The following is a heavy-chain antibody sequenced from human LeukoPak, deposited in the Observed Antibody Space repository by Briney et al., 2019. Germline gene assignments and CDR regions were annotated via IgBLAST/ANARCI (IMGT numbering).Heavy chain of an antibody. V-gene: IGHV3-74*01. Sequence: GGSLRLSCAASGFTFSSSWMHWVRQAPGKGLVWVSRINSDGSSTSYADSVKGRFTISRDNAKNTLYLQVNSLRAEDTAVYYCARDYYDSSGPPLYWGQGTLVTVSS. CDR1: GFTFSSSW. J-gene: IGHJ4*02. CDR2: INSDGSST. D-gene: IGHD3-22*01. CDR3: ARDYYDSSGPPLY.